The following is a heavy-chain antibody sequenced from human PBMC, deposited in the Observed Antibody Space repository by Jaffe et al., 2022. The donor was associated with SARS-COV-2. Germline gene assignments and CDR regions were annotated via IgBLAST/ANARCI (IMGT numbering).Heavy chain of an antibody. V-gene: IGHV3-7*01. Sequence: EVQLVESGGGLVQPGGSLRLSCATSGFSFSSFCMSWVRQAPGKGLEWVAYIKHAGIEKYYVDSVKGRFTVSRDNAKNSLYLQMDSLRDEDTAVYYCARDWIDAGLDQWGQGILVTVSS. CDR1: GFSFSSFC. D-gene: IGHD2-2*03. CDR2: IKHAGIEK. J-gene: IGHJ4*02. CDR3: ARDWIDAGLDQ.